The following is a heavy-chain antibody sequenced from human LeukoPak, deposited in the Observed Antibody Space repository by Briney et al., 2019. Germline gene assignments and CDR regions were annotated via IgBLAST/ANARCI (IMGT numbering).Heavy chain of an antibody. V-gene: IGHV3-30*03. J-gene: IGHJ4*02. D-gene: IGHD3-10*01. CDR3: AREGYYGSGSYYKGY. CDR2: ISYDGSNT. CDR1: GFTFSAYG. Sequence: PGGSLRLSCAAAGFTFSAYGMHWVRQAPGKGLEWVAVISYDGSNTYLADSVKGRFTVSRDNSKNTLYLQMNSLRAEDTAVYYCAREGYYGSGSYYKGYWGQGTLVTVSS.